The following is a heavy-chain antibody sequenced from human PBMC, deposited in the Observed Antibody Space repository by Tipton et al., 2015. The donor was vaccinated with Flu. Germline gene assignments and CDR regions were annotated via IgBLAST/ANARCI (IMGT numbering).Heavy chain of an antibody. J-gene: IGHJ6*02. CDR3: ARDDIVVAVSTLSFYYYYIMDV. D-gene: IGHD5-12*01. V-gene: IGHV4-4*07. CDR1: GDSISRFY. Sequence: LRLSCTVSGDSISRFYWSWIRQSAGKGLEWIGRIYINGSTNYNPSLKSRVTLSVDTSKNQVFLRLRSVTAADTAVYYCARDDIVVAVSTLSFYYYYIMDVWGPGTTVTVSS. CDR2: IYINGST.